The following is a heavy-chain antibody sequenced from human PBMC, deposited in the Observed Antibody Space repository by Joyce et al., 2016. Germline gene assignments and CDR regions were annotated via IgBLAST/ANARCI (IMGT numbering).Heavy chain of an antibody. V-gene: IGHV1-3*01. CDR3: ARAAGMVTLDY. CDR1: GYTFIHYD. J-gene: IGHJ4*02. D-gene: IGHD2-21*02. Sequence: QVQLVQSGAEVKKPGASVKVSCKTSGYTFIHYDMHWVRQAPGQGLEWIGLINRDSGNTRYSQKVEGRVIMTRDTSATTVDMELTSLRYEDTAVYYCARAAGMVTLDYWGQGTLVTVSS. CDR2: INRDSGNT.